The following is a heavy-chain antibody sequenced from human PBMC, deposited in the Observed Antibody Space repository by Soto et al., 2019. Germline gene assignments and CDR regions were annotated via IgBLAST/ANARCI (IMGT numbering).Heavy chain of an antibody. CDR1: GFAFSDSW. V-gene: IGHV3-7*03. CDR2: INHDGSVK. J-gene: IGHJ4*02. Sequence: DVQLVDSGGGLVQPGGSLRLSCAASGFAFSDSWMSWVRQAPGRGLEWVANINHDGSVKYYVDSVEGRFTISRDNARNSLDLQMNSLRVEDTAIDYCAREYYRGQGALVTVSS. CDR3: AREYY. D-gene: IGHD3-10*01.